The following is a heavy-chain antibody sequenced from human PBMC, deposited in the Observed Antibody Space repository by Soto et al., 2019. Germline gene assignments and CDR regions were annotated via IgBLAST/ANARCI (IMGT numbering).Heavy chain of an antibody. CDR2: ITSSSIYI. CDR1: GFPFSSYS. D-gene: IGHD2-15*01. CDR3: ARRLWGYCSGGRCYRYYYGMDV. Sequence: VGSLRLSCAASGFPFSSYSMNWVRHSPAKVLEWVSSITSSSIYIYYADSVNGRFTISRDNAKNSLYLQMNSLRAEDTAVYYCARRLWGYCSGGRCYRYYYGMDVCGQRTTVTASS. J-gene: IGHJ6*02. V-gene: IGHV3-21*01.